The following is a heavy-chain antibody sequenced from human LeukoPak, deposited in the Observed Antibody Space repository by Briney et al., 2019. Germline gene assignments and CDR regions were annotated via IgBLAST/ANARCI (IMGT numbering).Heavy chain of an antibody. V-gene: IGHV3-33*08. Sequence: GGSLRLSCAASGFTFSDSWMHWVRQAPGKGLEWVAVIWYDGSNKYYADSVKGRFTISRDNSKNTLYLQMNSLRAEDTAVYYCARHTNYYDSSGYFDYWGQGTLVTVSS. J-gene: IGHJ4*02. CDR1: GFTFSDSW. CDR2: IWYDGSNK. D-gene: IGHD3-22*01. CDR3: ARHTNYYDSSGYFDY.